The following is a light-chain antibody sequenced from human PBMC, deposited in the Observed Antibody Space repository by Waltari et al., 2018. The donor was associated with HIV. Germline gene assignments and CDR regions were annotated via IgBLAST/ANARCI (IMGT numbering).Light chain of an antibody. V-gene: IGLV1-47*01. Sequence: QPVLTQPPSASGTPGQRLTTSCSGSSSTIGLNYVYCYQQPPGTAPKLLIYMNDQRPSGVPDRFSESKSGTSATLAIGGLRSEDEAEYYCAAWDDSLSATVFGGGTKLTVL. J-gene: IGLJ2*01. CDR3: AAWDDSLSATV. CDR2: MND. CDR1: SSTIGLNY.